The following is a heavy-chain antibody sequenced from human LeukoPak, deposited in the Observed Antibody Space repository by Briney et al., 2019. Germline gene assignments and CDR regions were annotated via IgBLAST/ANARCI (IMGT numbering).Heavy chain of an antibody. V-gene: IGHV3-23*01. CDR3: ASRDPCSGGTCYGLAH. CDR1: GFTFSSYW. CDR2: ISDSGTRT. D-gene: IGHD2-15*01. J-gene: IGHJ4*02. Sequence: GGSLRLSCAASGFTFSSYWMHWVRQAPGKGLEWVSGISDSGTRTYYADSVKGRFTISRDNSKNTLYLQMNSLRAEDTALYYCASRDPCSGGTCYGLAHWGQGTLVTVSS.